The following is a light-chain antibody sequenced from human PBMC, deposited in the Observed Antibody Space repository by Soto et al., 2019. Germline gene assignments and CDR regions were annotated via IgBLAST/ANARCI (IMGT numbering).Light chain of an antibody. CDR2: DAN. Sequence: QAVVTQEPSLTVSPGGTVTLTCGSSTGAVTSGHYPYWFQQRPGQAPKTLIYDANNKYPWIPARFSGSLFGGKATLTLSGAQPEDEAEYYCLLQYSEIRVFGGGTQLTVL. CDR1: TGAVTSGHY. V-gene: IGLV7-46*01. CDR3: LLQYSEIRV. J-gene: IGLJ3*02.